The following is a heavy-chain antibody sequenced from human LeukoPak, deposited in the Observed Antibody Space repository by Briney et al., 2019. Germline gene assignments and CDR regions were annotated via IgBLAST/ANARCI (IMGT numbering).Heavy chain of an antibody. D-gene: IGHD1-26*01. J-gene: IGHJ4*02. Sequence: GGSLRLSCAASGFTFSNAWMSWVRQAPGKGLEWVGRIKSKTEGGATDYAAPVKGTFTISRDDSKNTLYLQLNSLKTEDTAVYYCTTYTVGATTSHFDNWGQGTLVTVSS. CDR1: GFTFSNAW. CDR3: TTYTVGATTSHFDN. CDR2: IKSKTEGGAT. V-gene: IGHV3-15*01.